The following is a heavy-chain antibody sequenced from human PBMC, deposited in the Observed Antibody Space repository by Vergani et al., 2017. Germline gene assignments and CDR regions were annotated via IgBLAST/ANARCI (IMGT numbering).Heavy chain of an antibody. Sequence: QVQLVQSGAEVKKPGASVKVSCKASGYTFTGYYMHWVRQAPGQGLEWMGWINPNSGGTNYAQKVQGRVTMTRETSISTAYMELSRLRSDDTAVYYCARGRSAVITVNWGQGTLVTVSS. J-gene: IGHJ4*02. CDR3: ARGRSAVITVN. CDR1: GYTFTGYY. V-gene: IGHV1-2*02. D-gene: IGHD3-22*01. CDR2: INPNSGGT.